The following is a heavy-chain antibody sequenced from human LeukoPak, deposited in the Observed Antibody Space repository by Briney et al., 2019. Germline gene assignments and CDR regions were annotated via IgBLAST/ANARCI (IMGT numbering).Heavy chain of an antibody. D-gene: IGHD2-2*01. Sequence: PSETLSLTCTVSGDSSSSSRYYWGWIRQPPGKGLEWIGSIYYSGSTYYNPSLKSRVTISVDTSKNQFSLKLSSVTAADTAVYYCARHPYQLLWLSWFDPWGQGTLVTVSS. V-gene: IGHV4-39*01. J-gene: IGHJ5*02. CDR1: GDSSSSSRYY. CDR2: IYYSGST. CDR3: ARHPYQLLWLSWFDP.